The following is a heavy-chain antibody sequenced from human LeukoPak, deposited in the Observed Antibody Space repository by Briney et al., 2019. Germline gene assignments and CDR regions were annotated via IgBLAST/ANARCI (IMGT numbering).Heavy chain of an antibody. D-gene: IGHD3-22*01. Sequence: GRSLRLSCAASGFTFDDYAMHWVRQAPGKGLEWVAAISDDGSNKNYVDSVKGRFTISRDNSENTLYLQLNSLRAEDTAVYFCAKAGYYDSSGYYYYFDSWGQGTLVTVSS. J-gene: IGHJ4*02. V-gene: IGHV3-30*18. CDR1: GFTFDDYA. CDR2: ISDDGSNK. CDR3: AKAGYYDSSGYYYYFDS.